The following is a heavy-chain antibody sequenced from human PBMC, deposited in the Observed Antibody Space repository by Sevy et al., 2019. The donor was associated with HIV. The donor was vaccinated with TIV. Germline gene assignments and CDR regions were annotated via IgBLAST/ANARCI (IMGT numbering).Heavy chain of an antibody. J-gene: IGHJ6*02. CDR2: ISSSSSYI. CDR3: ARDVRNDCGGREKYYYYYGMDV. Sequence: GGSLRLCCAASGFTFSSYSMNWVRQAPGKGLEWVSSISSSSSYIYYADSVKGRFTISRHNAKNSLYLQMNSLRAEDTAVYYCARDVRNDCGGREKYYYYYGMDVWGQGTTVTVSS. CDR1: GFTFSSYS. V-gene: IGHV3-21*01. D-gene: IGHD2-21*01.